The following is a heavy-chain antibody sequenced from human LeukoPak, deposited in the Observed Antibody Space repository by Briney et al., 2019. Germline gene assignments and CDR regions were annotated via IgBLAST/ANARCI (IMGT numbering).Heavy chain of an antibody. J-gene: IGHJ3*02. CDR2: IRYDGSNK. D-gene: IGHD2-2*01. Sequence: GGSLRLSCAASGFTFSSYGMHWVRQAPGKGLEWVAFIRYDGSNKYYADSVKGRFTISRDNSKNTLYLQMNSLRAEDTAVYYCAKGQVPAAYTAFDIWGQGTMVTVSS. CDR1: GFTFSSYG. CDR3: AKGQVPAAYTAFDI. V-gene: IGHV3-30*02.